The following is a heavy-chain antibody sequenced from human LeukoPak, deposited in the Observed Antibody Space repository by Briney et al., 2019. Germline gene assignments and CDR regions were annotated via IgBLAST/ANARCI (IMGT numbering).Heavy chain of an antibody. D-gene: IGHD3-10*01. CDR1: GGSFSGYY. V-gene: IGHV4-34*09. J-gene: IGHJ5*02. CDR2: IYYSGSS. Sequence: SETLSLTCAVYGGSFSGYYWSWIRQPPGKGLEWIGYIYYSGSSYYNPSLRSRVTISVDTSKNQFSLKLTSVTAADTAMYYCARDRRGFGENWLDPWGQGTLVTVSS. CDR3: ARDRRGFGENWLDP.